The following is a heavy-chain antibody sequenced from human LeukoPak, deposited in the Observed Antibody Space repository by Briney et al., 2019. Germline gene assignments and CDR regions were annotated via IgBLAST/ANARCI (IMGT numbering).Heavy chain of an antibody. D-gene: IGHD2-2*02. Sequence: KSGGSLRLSCAGSGFTFSDYYMTWIRQAPGKGLEWVSYISGTGSTIYYSDSVKGRFTISRDNAKNSLYLQMDSLRVEDTAVYYCARDPRTAIRSEYFQHWGQGTLVTVSS. CDR2: ISGTGSTI. CDR3: ARDPRTAIRSEYFQH. J-gene: IGHJ1*01. V-gene: IGHV3-11*01. CDR1: GFTFSDYY.